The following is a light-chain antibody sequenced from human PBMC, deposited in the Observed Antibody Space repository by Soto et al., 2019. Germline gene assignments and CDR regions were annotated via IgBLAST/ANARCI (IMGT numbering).Light chain of an antibody. CDR3: SSPRSSSFYV. CDR2: DVT. Sequence: QSALTQPASVSGSPGQSITISCTGTSSDIGSYNYVSWYQQHPDQAPKLMIYDVTNRPSGVSNRFSGSKSGNTASLTISGLQAEDEADYYCSSPRSSSFYVFGTGTKLTVL. J-gene: IGLJ1*01. V-gene: IGLV2-14*03. CDR1: SSDIGSYNY.